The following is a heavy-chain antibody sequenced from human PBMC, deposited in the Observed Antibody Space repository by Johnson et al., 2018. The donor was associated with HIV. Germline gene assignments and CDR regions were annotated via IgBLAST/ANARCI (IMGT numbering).Heavy chain of an antibody. J-gene: IGHJ3*01. CDR2: ITEDGRVK. CDR1: GFTFSTSW. Sequence: MQLVESGGGLVQPGGSLRLSCAGSGFTFSTSWMNWVRQAPGKGLEWVANITEDGRVKQFVDSGKGRFTISRDNAKNSVYLQMNSLRGEDTAVYYCAGELGGSGFDVWGQGTMVTVSS. CDR3: AGELGGSGFDV. D-gene: IGHD1-26*01. V-gene: IGHV3-7*05.